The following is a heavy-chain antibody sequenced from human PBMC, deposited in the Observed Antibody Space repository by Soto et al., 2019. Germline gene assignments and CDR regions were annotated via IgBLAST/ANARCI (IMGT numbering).Heavy chain of an antibody. J-gene: IGHJ4*02. Sequence: SETLSLTCTVSGGSISSYYWSWIRQPPGKGLEWIGYIYYSGSTNYNPSLKSRVTISVDTSKNQFSLKLSSVTAADTAVYYCARHHPLGWSVPYYFDYWGQGTLVTVSS. CDR1: GGSISSYY. D-gene: IGHD6-19*01. CDR3: ARHHPLGWSVPYYFDY. CDR2: IYYSGST. V-gene: IGHV4-59*08.